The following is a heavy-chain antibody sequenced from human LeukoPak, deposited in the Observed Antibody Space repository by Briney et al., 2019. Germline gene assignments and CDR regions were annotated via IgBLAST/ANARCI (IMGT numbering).Heavy chain of an antibody. CDR3: AKEKTNGYFDY. Sequence: PGGSLRLSCVGSGFTFSIYGMHWVRQAPGKGLEWVAVIWYDGSNKYYADSVKGRFTISRDNSKNTLYLQMNSLRAEDTAVYYCAKEKTNGYFDYWGQGTLVTVSS. D-gene: IGHD1-14*01. J-gene: IGHJ4*02. V-gene: IGHV3-33*06. CDR2: IWYDGSNK. CDR1: GFTFSIYG.